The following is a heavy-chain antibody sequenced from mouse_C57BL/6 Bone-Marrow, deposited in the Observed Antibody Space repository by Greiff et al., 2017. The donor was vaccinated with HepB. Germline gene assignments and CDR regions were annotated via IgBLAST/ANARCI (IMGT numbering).Heavy chain of an antibody. CDR1: GFTFSDYG. CDR2: ISSGSSTI. D-gene: IGHD1-1*01. J-gene: IGHJ1*03. CDR3: ARSYYYGSSPGWYFDV. V-gene: IGHV5-17*01. Sequence: EVQVVESGGGLVKPGGSLKLSCAASGFTFSDYGMHWVRQAPEKGLEWVAYISSGSSTIYYADTVKGRFTISRDNAKNTLFLQRTSLRSEDTAMYYCARSYYYGSSPGWYFDVWGTGTTVTVSS.